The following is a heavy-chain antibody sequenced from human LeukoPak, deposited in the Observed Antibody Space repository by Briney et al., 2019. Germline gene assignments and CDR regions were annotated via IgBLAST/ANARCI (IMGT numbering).Heavy chain of an antibody. CDR1: GFTFSSYA. J-gene: IGHJ4*02. V-gene: IGHV3-23*01. CDR3: ARDPGVVVAATHFDY. Sequence: PGGSLRLSCAASGFTFSSYAMSWVRQAPGKGLEWVSAISGSGGSTYYADPVKGRFTISRDNSKNSLYLQMNSLRAEDTAVYYCARDPGVVVAATHFDYWGQGTLVTVSS. D-gene: IGHD2-15*01. CDR2: ISGSGGST.